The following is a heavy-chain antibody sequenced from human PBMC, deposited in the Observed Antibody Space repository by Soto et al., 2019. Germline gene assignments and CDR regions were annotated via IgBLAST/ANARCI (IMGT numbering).Heavy chain of an antibody. CDR3: AREGSYSAYNFAHGIQLWSFDF. CDR1: GGSINTFY. Sequence: PSETLSLTCTVSGGSINTFYWSWVRQPAGKGLEWIGRIFSSGSTSFNPSLESRVAMSVDTSKNHFSLNLSSVTAADMAVYYCAREGSYSAYNFAHGIQLWSFDFWGQGTTVTVSS. D-gene: IGHD5-12*01. J-gene: IGHJ6*02. CDR2: IFSSGST. V-gene: IGHV4-4*07.